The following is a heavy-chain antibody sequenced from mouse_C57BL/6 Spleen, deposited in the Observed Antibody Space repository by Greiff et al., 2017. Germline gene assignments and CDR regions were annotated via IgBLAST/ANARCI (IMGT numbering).Heavy chain of an antibody. V-gene: IGHV14-2*01. CDR1: GFNIKDYY. Sequence: EVKLMESGAELVKPGASVKLSCTASGFNIKDYYMHWVKQRTEQGLEWIGRIDPEDGETKYAPKFQGKATITADTSSNTAYLQLSSLTSEDTAVYYCALMVTTGDWYFDVWGTGTTVTVSS. CDR3: ALMVTTGDWYFDV. J-gene: IGHJ1*03. D-gene: IGHD2-3*01. CDR2: IDPEDGET.